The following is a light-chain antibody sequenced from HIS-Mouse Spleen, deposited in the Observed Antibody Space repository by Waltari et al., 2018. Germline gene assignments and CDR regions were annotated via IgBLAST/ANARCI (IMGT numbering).Light chain of an antibody. J-gene: IGLJ3*02. CDR1: SSNIGSNY. Sequence: QSVLTQPPSASGTPGQRVTISCSGSSSNIGSNYVYWYQQLPGTAPKLLIYRNNPRPSGVPERFSGYKSGTSASLAISGLRSEDEADYYCAAWDDSLSGPVFGGGTKLTVL. CDR2: RNN. V-gene: IGLV1-47*01. CDR3: AAWDDSLSGPV.